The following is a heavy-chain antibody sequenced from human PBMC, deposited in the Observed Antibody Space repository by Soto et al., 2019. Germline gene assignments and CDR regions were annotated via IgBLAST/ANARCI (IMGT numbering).Heavy chain of an antibody. Sequence: QVQLQESGPGLVKPSQTLSLTCTVSGGSISSGGYYWSWIRQHPGKGLEWIGYIYYSGSTYYNPSLKSRVTISVDTSNNQFSLKLSAVTAAVTAVYNCARGVYRPSARYYYDSRGYYGRTYYFDYWGQGTLVTVSS. CDR2: IYYSGST. J-gene: IGHJ4*02. D-gene: IGHD3-22*01. CDR3: ARGVYRPSARYYYDSRGYYGRTYYFDY. CDR1: GGSISSGGYY. V-gene: IGHV4-31*03.